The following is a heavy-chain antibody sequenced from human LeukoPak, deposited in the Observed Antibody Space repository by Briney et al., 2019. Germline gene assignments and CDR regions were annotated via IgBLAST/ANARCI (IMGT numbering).Heavy chain of an antibody. CDR1: GGSISSGGYY. D-gene: IGHD2-2*01. Sequence: PSETLSLTCTVSGGSISSGGYYWSWIRQHPGKGLEWIGYIYYSGSTYYNPSLKSRVTISVDTSKNQFSLKLSSVTAADTAVYYRARAFVVVPGAMPYFDYWGQGTLVTVSS. CDR3: ARAFVVVPGAMPYFDY. V-gene: IGHV4-31*03. J-gene: IGHJ4*02. CDR2: IYYSGST.